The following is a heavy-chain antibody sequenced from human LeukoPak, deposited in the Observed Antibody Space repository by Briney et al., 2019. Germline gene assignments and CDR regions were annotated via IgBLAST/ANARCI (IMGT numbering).Heavy chain of an antibody. CDR3: ARDRYYDSSGDAFDI. D-gene: IGHD3-22*01. CDR2: IYYSGST. Sequence: PSETLSPTCTVSGGSISSYYWSWIRQPPGKGLEWIGYIYYSGSTNYNPSLKSRVTISVDTSKNQFSLKLSSVTAADTAVYYCARDRYYDSSGDAFDIWGQGTMVTVSS. J-gene: IGHJ3*02. V-gene: IGHV4-59*01. CDR1: GGSISSYY.